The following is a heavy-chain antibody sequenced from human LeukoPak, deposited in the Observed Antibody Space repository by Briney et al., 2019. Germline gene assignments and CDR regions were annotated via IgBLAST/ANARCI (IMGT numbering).Heavy chain of an antibody. CDR2: IYSGGST. Sequence: GGSLRLSCAASGFTVSSNYMSWVRQAPGKGLEWVSVIYSGGSTYYADSVKGRFTISRDNSKNTLYLQMNSLRAEDTAVYYCARAGDGSGSPAGLPFDYWGQGTLVTVSS. CDR1: GFTVSSNY. D-gene: IGHD3-10*01. J-gene: IGHJ4*02. CDR3: ARAGDGSGSPAGLPFDY. V-gene: IGHV3-53*01.